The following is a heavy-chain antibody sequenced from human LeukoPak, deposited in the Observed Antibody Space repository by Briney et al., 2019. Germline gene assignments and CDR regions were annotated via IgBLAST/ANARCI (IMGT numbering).Heavy chain of an antibody. Sequence: GGSLRLSCTASGFTFSGYSMNWIRQAPGKGLEWVSSFGTRSTSVYHAGSVKGRFAISRDNAKNSLYLQMNSLRAEDTALYYCAREVSEGFDFWGQGTLVAVSS. D-gene: IGHD3-22*01. CDR3: AREVSEGFDF. CDR1: GFTFSGYS. J-gene: IGHJ4*02. V-gene: IGHV3-21*01. CDR2: FGTRSTSV.